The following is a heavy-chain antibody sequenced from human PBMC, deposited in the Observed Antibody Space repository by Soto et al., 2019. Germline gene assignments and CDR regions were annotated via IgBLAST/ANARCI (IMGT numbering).Heavy chain of an antibody. CDR3: TTGDIVVVPAQKDRSDY. D-gene: IGHD2-2*01. CDR1: GFTFSNAW. Sequence: PGGSLRLSCAASGFTFSNAWMSWVRQAPGKGLEWVGRIKSKTDGGTTDYAAPVKGRFTISRDDSKNTLYLQMNSLKTEDTAVYYCTTGDIVVVPAQKDRSDYWGQGTLVTVSS. V-gene: IGHV3-15*01. J-gene: IGHJ4*02. CDR2: IKSKTDGGTT.